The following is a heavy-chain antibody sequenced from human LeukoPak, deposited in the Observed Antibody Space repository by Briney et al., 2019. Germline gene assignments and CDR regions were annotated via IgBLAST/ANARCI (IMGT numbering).Heavy chain of an antibody. Sequence: GSSVKVSCKASGGTFSSYAISWVRQAPGQGLEWMGGIIPIFGTANYAQKFQGRVTITADESTSTAYMELSSLRSDDTAVYYCARDSPTMVRGVIYFDYWGQGTLVTVSS. CDR3: ARDSPTMVRGVIYFDY. J-gene: IGHJ4*02. D-gene: IGHD3-10*01. CDR2: IIPIFGTA. CDR1: GGTFSSYA. V-gene: IGHV1-69*01.